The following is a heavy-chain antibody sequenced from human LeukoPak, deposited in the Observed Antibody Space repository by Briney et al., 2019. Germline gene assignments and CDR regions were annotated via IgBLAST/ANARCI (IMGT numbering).Heavy chain of an antibody. CDR2: INWNGGST. Sequence: GGSLRLSCAVSGFTFDDYGMSWVRQAPGKGLEWVSGINWNGGSTGYADSVKGRFTISRDNAKNSLYLQMNSLRAEDTALYYCARESSGSYPGGIDYWGQGTLVTVSS. V-gene: IGHV3-20*04. CDR3: ARESSGSYPGGIDY. CDR1: GFTFDDYG. J-gene: IGHJ4*02. D-gene: IGHD1-26*01.